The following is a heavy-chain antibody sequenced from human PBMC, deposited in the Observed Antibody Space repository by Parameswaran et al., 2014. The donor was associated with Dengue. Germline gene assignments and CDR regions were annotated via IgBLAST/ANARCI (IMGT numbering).Heavy chain of an antibody. V-gene: IGHV1-2*02. J-gene: IGHJ4*02. D-gene: IGHD1-1*01. Sequence: WVRQAPGQGLEWMGWINPNSGGTNYAQKFQGRVTMTRDTSISTAYMELSRLRSDDTAVYYCARLATGFNFDYWGQGTLVTVSS. CDR3: ARLATGFNFDY. CDR2: INPNSGGT.